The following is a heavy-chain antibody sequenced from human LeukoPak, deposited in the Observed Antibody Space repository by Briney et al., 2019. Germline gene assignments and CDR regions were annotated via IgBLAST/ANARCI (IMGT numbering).Heavy chain of an antibody. J-gene: IGHJ1*01. D-gene: IGHD2-2*01. CDR3: ARGSKEVNGYFQH. CDR1: GGTFSSYA. CDR2: IIPIFGTA. Sequence: SVKVSCKASGGTFSSYAISWVRQAPGQGLEWMGGIIPIFGTANYAQKFQGRVTITTDESTSTAYMELSSLRSEDTAVYHCARGSKEVNGYFQHWGQGTLVTVSS. V-gene: IGHV1-69*05.